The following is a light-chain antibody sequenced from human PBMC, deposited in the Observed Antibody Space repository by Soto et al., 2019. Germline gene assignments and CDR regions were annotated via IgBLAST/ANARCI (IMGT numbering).Light chain of an antibody. CDR3: QQRSNWPPIT. CDR2: DAS. Sequence: EIVLTPSPGSLSLSPGEIASLSFIASQSVIIYLAWYQQKPGQAPRLLIYDASNRATGIPARFSGSGSGTDFTLTISRLEPEDFAVYYCQQRSNWPPITCGQGTRREI. CDR1: QSVIIY. J-gene: IGKJ5*01. V-gene: IGKV3-11*01.